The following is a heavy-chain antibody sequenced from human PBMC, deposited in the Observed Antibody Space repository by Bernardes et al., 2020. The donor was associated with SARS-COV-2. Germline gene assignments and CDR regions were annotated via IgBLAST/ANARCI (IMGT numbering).Heavy chain of an antibody. J-gene: IGHJ3*02. CDR1: GFTFSTYS. Sequence: GSLRLSCAGSGFTFSTYSMNWVRQAPGKGLEWVSSISSSSNYRYHADSVKGRFTISRDNAKHSLYLQMNSLRVEDTAVYYCARGDAFDIWGQGTKVTVSS. CDR3: ARGDAFDI. CDR2: ISSSSNYR. V-gene: IGHV3-21*01.